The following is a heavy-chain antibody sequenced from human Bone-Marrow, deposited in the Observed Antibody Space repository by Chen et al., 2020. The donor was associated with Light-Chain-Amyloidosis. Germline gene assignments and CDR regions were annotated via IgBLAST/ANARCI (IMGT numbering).Heavy chain of an antibody. CDR3: TTPLQLGGYYYGMDV. V-gene: IGHV3-15*01. CDR2: IKSKTDGGTT. J-gene: IGHJ6*02. CDR1: GFTFSNAW. D-gene: IGHD6-6*01. Sequence: EVQLVESGGGLVKPGGSLRLSCAASGFTFSNAWMSWVRQAPGKGLEWVGRIKSKTDGGTTDYAAPVKGRFTISRDDSKNTLYLQMNSLKTEDTAVYYCTTPLQLGGYYYGMDVWGQGTTVTVSS.